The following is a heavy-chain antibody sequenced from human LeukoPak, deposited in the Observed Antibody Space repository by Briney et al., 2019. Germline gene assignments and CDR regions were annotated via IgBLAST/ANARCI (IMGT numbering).Heavy chain of an antibody. V-gene: IGHV3-23*01. CDR3: AKRGGYITTWQRTGTLDY. D-gene: IGHD3-16*01. CDR1: GFTFSGYA. J-gene: IGHJ4*02. CDR2: ISGSGDST. Sequence: GGSLRLSCAASGFTFSGYAMSWVRQAPGKGLEWVSAISGSGDSTYYADSVKGRSTISRDNAKNTLYLQMSSLRAEDTAVYYCAKRGGYITTWQRTGTLDYWGQGTLVTVSS.